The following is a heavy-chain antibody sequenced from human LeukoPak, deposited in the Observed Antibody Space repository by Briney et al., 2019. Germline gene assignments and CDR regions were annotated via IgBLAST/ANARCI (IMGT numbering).Heavy chain of an antibody. CDR1: GFTFSTYG. CDR2: ISSSSSYI. Sequence: PGGSLRLSCAASGFTFSTYGMTWVRQAPGKGLEWVSSISSSSSYIYYADSVKGRFTISRDNAKHSLCLQMNSLRAEDTAVYYCGRGGAYSSSSQVDSWGQGTLVTVSS. V-gene: IGHV3-21*01. J-gene: IGHJ4*02. D-gene: IGHD6-6*01. CDR3: GRGGAYSSSSQVDS.